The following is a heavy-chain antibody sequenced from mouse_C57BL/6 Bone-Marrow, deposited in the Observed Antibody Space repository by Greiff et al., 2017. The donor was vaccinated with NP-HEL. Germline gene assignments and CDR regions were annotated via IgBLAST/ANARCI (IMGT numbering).Heavy chain of an antibody. V-gene: IGHV2-2*01. CDR1: GFSLTSYG. CDR2: IWSGGST. J-gene: IGHJ3*01. D-gene: IGHD1-1*01. Sequence: QVQLQQSGPGLVQPSQSLSITCTVSGFSLTSYGVHWVRQSPGKGLEWLGVIWSGGSTDYNAAFISRLSISKDNSKSQVFFKMNSLQADDTAIDYCARNSPITTGFAYWGQGTLVTVSA. CDR3: ARNSPITTGFAY.